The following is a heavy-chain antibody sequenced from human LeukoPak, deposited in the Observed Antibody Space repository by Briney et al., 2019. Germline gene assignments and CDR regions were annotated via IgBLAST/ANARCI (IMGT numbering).Heavy chain of an antibody. V-gene: IGHV1-8*01. Sequence: ASVNVCCKASGYTFTCYDIDWVRQATGQGIEWMGWINPYTGNTGYAQKFQGRVTMTMNTSISTAYMELSSLRSEDTAVYYCARSWAFCSSTSCYTWNWFDPWGQGTLVTVSS. J-gene: IGHJ5*02. CDR1: GYTFTCYD. CDR2: INPYTGNT. CDR3: ARSWAFCSSTSCYTWNWFDP. D-gene: IGHD2-2*02.